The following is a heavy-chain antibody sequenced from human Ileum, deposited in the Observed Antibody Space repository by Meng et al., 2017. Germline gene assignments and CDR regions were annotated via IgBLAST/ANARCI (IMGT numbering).Heavy chain of an antibody. CDR1: GYTFSDYY. D-gene: IGHD4-23*01. V-gene: IGHV1-2*02. CDR3: ARGGGGLPY. J-gene: IGHJ4*02. Sequence: GESLKISCAASGYTFSDYYIHWVRQAPGQGLEWMGWIKPDSGATNYVQRFQGRVTMTRDTSSTTAYMELYRLTSDDTAVYFCARGGGGLPYWGQGPLVTVSS. CDR2: IKPDSGAT.